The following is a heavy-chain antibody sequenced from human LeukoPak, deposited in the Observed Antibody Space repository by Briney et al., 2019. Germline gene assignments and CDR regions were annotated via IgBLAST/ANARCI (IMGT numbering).Heavy chain of an antibody. D-gene: IGHD6-19*01. V-gene: IGHV1-69*05. J-gene: IGHJ6*03. CDR3: ATGLAVAGTGYYYYMDV. Sequence: SVKVSCKASGGTFSSYAISWVRQAPGQGLEWMGGIIPIFGTANYAQKFQGRVTITTDESTSTAYMELSSLRSEDTAVYYCATGLAVAGTGYYYYMDVWGKGTTVTVSS. CDR1: GGTFSSYA. CDR2: IIPIFGTA.